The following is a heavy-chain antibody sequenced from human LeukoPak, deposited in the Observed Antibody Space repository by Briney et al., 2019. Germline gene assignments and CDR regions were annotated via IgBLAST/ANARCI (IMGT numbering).Heavy chain of an antibody. CDR1: GGSFSGYY. CDR2: INHSGST. D-gene: IGHD3-9*01. J-gene: IGHJ5*02. CDR3: ARGLFDGP. V-gene: IGHV4-34*01. Sequence: SETLSLTCAVYGGSFSGYYWSWIRQPPGKGLEWIGEINHSGSTNYNPSLKSRVTISVDTSKNQFSLKLSSVTAADTAVYYCARGLFDGPWGQETLVTVSS.